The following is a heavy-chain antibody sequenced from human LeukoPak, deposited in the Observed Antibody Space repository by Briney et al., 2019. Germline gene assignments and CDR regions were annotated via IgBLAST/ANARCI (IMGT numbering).Heavy chain of an antibody. V-gene: IGHV4-61*02. CDR1: GGSISSGSYY. CDR2: IYTSGST. J-gene: IGHJ4*02. CDR3: ARDQLLWAFDS. D-gene: IGHD2-2*01. Sequence: NPSETLSLTCTVSGGSISSGSYYWHWIRQPAGKGLEWIGRIYTSGSTNYNPSLKSRVTISVDTSRNQFSLKLSSVTAADTAVYYCARDQLLWAFDSWGQGTLVTVSS.